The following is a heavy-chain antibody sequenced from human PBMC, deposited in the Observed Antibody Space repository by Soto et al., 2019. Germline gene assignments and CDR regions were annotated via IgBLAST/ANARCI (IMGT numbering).Heavy chain of an antibody. J-gene: IGHJ4*02. CDR2: INPSGGST. CDR3: ARPPRAVAGPKTDFDY. V-gene: IGHV1-46*03. CDR1: GYTFTSYY. Sequence: ASVKVSCKASGYTFTSYYIHWVRQAPGQGLEWMGIINPSGGSTSYAQKFQGRVTMTRDTSTSTVYMELSSLRSEDTAVYYCARPPRAVAGPKTDFDYWGQGTLVTVSS. D-gene: IGHD6-19*01.